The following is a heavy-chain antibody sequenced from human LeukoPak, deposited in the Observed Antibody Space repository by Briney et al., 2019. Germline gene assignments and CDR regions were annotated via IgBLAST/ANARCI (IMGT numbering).Heavy chain of an antibody. CDR2: INPNSGGT. CDR3: ARVGPYITIFGVVLDYYYYYMDV. D-gene: IGHD3-3*01. Sequence: ASVKVSCKASGYTFTTYNINWVRQAPGQGLEWMGWINPNSGGTNYAQKFQGRVTMTRDTSISTAYMELSRLRSDDTAVYYCARVGPYITIFGVVLDYYYYYMDVWGKGTTVTVSS. J-gene: IGHJ6*03. V-gene: IGHV1-2*02. CDR1: GYTFTTYN.